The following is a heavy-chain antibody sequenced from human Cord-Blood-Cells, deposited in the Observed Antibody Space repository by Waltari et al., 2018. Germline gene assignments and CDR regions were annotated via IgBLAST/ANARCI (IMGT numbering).Heavy chain of an antibody. V-gene: IGHV4-39*01. D-gene: IGHD3-10*01. CDR3: ARRPGFSGAFDI. CDR1: GGPISSGSYY. Sequence: QLQLQESGPGLVKPSETLSLTCTVSGGPISSGSYYWGWPRQPPGKGLEWIGSIYYSGSTYYNPSLKSRVTISVDTSKNQFSLKLSSVTAADTAVYYCARRPGFSGAFDIWGQGTMVTDSS. J-gene: IGHJ3*02. CDR2: IYYSGST.